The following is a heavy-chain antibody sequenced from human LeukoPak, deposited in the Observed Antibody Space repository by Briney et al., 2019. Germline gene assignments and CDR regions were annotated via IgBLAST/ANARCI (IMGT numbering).Heavy chain of an antibody. V-gene: IGHV1-2*02. CDR2: INPNSGGT. Sequence: ASVKVSCKASGYTFTGYYLHWVRQAPGQGLEWMGWINPNSGGTNYAQKFQGRVTMTRDTSISTAYMALSRLRSDDTAVYYCARDPGDYGGNRFDYWGQGTLVTISS. CDR1: GYTFTGYY. J-gene: IGHJ4*02. D-gene: IGHD4-23*01. CDR3: ARDPGDYGGNRFDY.